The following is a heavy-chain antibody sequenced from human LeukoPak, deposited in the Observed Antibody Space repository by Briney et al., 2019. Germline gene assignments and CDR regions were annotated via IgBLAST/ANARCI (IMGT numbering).Heavy chain of an antibody. V-gene: IGHV4-39*07. J-gene: IGHJ5*02. CDR2: IYYSGST. CDR3: ARDIIGDYYDFWSGYYTNWFDP. Sequence: PSETLSLTCTVSGGSISSSYYYWGWIRQPPGKGLEWIGSIYYSGSTYYNPSLKSRVTISVDTSKNQFSLKLRSVTAADTAVYYCARDIIGDYYDFWSGYYTNWFDPWGQGTLVTVSS. D-gene: IGHD3-3*01. CDR1: GGSISSSYYY.